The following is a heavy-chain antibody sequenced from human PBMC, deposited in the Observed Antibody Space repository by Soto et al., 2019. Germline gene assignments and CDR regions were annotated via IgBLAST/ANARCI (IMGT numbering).Heavy chain of an antibody. J-gene: IGHJ5*02. CDR1: GGSISSYY. CDR3: ARGGLYDSSGYHKNNWFDP. Sequence: WETLSLTCTVSGGSISSYYWSWIRQPPGKGLEWIGYIYYSGSTNYNPSLKSRVTISVDTSKNQFSLKLSSVTAADTAVYYCARGGLYDSSGYHKNNWFDPWGQGTLVTVSS. V-gene: IGHV4-59*01. D-gene: IGHD3-22*01. CDR2: IYYSGST.